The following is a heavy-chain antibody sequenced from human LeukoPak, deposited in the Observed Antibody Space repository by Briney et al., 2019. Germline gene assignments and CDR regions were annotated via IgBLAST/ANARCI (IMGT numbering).Heavy chain of an antibody. CDR2: IYYSGST. Sequence: SETLSLTCTVSGYSISSGYYWGWIRQPPGKGLEWIGSIYYSGSTYYNPSLKSRVTISVDTSKNQFSLKLSSVTAADTAVYYCARSAPYYYDSSGYRTPNFDYWGQGTLVTVSS. D-gene: IGHD3-22*01. V-gene: IGHV4-38-2*02. J-gene: IGHJ4*02. CDR1: GYSISSGYY. CDR3: ARSAPYYYDSSGYRTPNFDY.